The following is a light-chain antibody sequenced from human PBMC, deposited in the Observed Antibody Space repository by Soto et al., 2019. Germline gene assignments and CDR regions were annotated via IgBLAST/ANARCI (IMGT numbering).Light chain of an antibody. Sequence: QSALTQPASVSGSPGQSITISCTGTSSDVGGYNYVSWYQQHPGKAPKLMIYDVSNRPSGVFIRFSGSKSCNTASLTISGPQAEDEADYYCSSYTSSSTYVFGTGTKVTVL. J-gene: IGLJ1*01. CDR3: SSYTSSSTYV. CDR1: SSDVGGYNY. CDR2: DVS. V-gene: IGLV2-14*01.